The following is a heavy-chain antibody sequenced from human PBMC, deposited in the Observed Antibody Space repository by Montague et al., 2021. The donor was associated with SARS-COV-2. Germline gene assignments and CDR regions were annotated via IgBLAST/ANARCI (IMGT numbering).Heavy chain of an antibody. CDR1: GFTFSSYA. CDR3: AKDRQLVGDGAFDI. CDR2: ISISDGNT. J-gene: IGHJ3*02. Sequence: SLRLSCAASGFTFSSYAMSWVRQAPGKGLEWVSTISISDGNTYYADSVKGRFTISRDKSKNTLHLQMNSLRAEDTAVYYCAKDRQLVGDGAFDIWGQGTMVTVSS. D-gene: IGHD6-13*01. V-gene: IGHV3-23*01.